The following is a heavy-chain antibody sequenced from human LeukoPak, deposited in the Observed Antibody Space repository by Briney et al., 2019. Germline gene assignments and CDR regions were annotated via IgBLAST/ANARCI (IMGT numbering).Heavy chain of an antibody. CDR2: ISSSGSTI. CDR3: AREWFGEFIDY. V-gene: IGHV3-48*03. D-gene: IGHD3-10*01. Sequence: PGGSLRLSCAASGFTFSSYEMNWVRQAPGKGLEWVSYISSSGSTIYYADSVKGRSTISRGNAKNSLYLQMNSLRAEDTAVYYCAREWFGEFIDYWGQGTLVTVSS. CDR1: GFTFSSYE. J-gene: IGHJ4*02.